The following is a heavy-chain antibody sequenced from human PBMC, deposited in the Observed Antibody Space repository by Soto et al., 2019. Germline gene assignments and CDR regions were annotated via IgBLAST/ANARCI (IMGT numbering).Heavy chain of an antibody. J-gene: IGHJ4*02. V-gene: IGHV1-69*01. CDR3: AIDACCCGGDCYSLVY. Sequence: QVQLVQSGAELKTPGSSVSVSCKASGGAFNNYPISWVRQAPGQGLEWMGGIFPRLGTTTYAREVQGRVTMTAHESTTTVSMTLTSLRSEDTAIYYCAIDACCCGGDCYSLVYWGQGTLVTVSS. CDR2: IFPRLGTT. CDR1: GGAFNNYP. D-gene: IGHD2-21*02.